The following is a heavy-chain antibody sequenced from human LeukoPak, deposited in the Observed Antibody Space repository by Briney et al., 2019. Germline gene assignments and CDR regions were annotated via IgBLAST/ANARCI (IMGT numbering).Heavy chain of an antibody. Sequence: GGSLRLSCAASGFTVSSSYMTWVRQAPGKGLEWVSVIRSGGSTVYADSVKGRFTISRDNSKNTLYLQLNSLRAEDTAVYYCAREGSGRTAYNDGLDVWGQGTMVTVSS. CDR2: IRSGGST. D-gene: IGHD3-10*01. J-gene: IGHJ3*01. V-gene: IGHV3-53*01. CDR3: AREGSGRTAYNDGLDV. CDR1: GFTVSSSY.